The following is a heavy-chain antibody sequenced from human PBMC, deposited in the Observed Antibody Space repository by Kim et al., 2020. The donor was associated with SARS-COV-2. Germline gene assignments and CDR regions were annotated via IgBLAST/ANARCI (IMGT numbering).Heavy chain of an antibody. D-gene: IGHD3-10*01. CDR1: GGSFSGYY. Sequence: SETLSLTCAVYGGSFSGYYWSWIRQPPGKGLEWIGEINHSGSTNYNPSLKSRVTISVDTSKNQFSLKLSSVTAADTAVYYCARGRFVSPSPRFWFDPWGQGTLVTVSS. V-gene: IGHV4-34*01. CDR3: ARGRFVSPSPRFWFDP. CDR2: INHSGST. J-gene: IGHJ5*02.